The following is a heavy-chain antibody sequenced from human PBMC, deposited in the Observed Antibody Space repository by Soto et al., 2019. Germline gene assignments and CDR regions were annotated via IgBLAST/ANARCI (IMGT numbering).Heavy chain of an antibody. CDR3: EREQEDITSKFDS. CDR2: ISSTTTYL. Sequence: GFLSLWCPDPGFRVTRYRANWGRQAPWKGLEWVSAISSTTTYLYYGDTMKGRFTISRDNAKNSLYPEVNSARAEDTAVYYCEREQEDITSKFDSWGQRTLVTVSS. J-gene: IGHJ4*02. CDR1: GFRVTRYR. V-gene: IGHV3-21*06.